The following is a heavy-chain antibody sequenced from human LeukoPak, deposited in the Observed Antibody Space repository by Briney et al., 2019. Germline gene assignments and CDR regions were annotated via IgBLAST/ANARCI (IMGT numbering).Heavy chain of an antibody. V-gene: IGHV4-30-4*01. CDR3: VQRGGGAVADQVSPFDY. D-gene: IGHD6-19*01. Sequence: PSQTLSLTCTVSGGSISSGDYYWSWIRQPPGKGLEWIGYMYYRGSTYYNPSLKRRVTIPVDTSKNQFSLGLGSVTGPDTAVYNCVQRGGGAVADQVSPFDYWGQGTLVTVSS. CDR1: GGSISSGDYY. CDR2: MYYRGST. J-gene: IGHJ4*02.